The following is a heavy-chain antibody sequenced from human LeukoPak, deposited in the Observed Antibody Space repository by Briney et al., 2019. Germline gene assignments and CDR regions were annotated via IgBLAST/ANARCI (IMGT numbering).Heavy chain of an antibody. D-gene: IGHD3-10*01. Sequence: PGGSLRLSCAAPGLTFSNYATSWVRHAPGGGVGWGSAITGNVGNTHYADSVKGRVTISTDNTKNTVYLKMNSLRAEDTAIYYCAKKGGGDYGSGTYLAFDYWGQGTLVTVSS. CDR3: AKKGGGDYGSGTYLAFDY. J-gene: IGHJ4*02. CDR2: ITGNVGNT. V-gene: IGHV3-23*01. CDR1: GLTFSNYA.